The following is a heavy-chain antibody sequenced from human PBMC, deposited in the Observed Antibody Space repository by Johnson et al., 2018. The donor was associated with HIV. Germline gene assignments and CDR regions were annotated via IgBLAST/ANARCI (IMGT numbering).Heavy chain of an antibody. CDR2: IYSGGST. J-gene: IGHJ3*02. D-gene: IGHD1-26*01. V-gene: IGHV3-66*01. CDR3: ARVMYGGSSKSAAFDI. Sequence: VQLVESGGGLIQPGGSLRLSCVASGFIVSSNYMSWVRQAPGKGLEWVSVIYSGGSTYYADSVKGRFTISRDNSKNTLYLQMNSLRAGDTAVYYCARVMYGGSSKSAAFDIWGQGTLVTVSS. CDR1: GFIVSSNY.